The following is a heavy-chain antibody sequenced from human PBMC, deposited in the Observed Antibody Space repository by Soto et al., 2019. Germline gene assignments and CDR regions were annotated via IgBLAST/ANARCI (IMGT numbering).Heavy chain of an antibody. CDR3: ARQFFSDIVVVVAARLSRSSWFDP. D-gene: IGHD2-15*01. V-gene: IGHV4-39*01. CDR2: IYYSGST. CDR1: GGSISSSSYY. Sequence: SETLSLTCTVSGGSISSSSYYWGWIRQPPGKGLEWIGSIYYSGSTYYNPSLKSRVTISVDTSKNQFSLKLSSVTAADTAVYYCARQFFSDIVVVVAARLSRSSWFDPWGQGTLVTVSS. J-gene: IGHJ5*02.